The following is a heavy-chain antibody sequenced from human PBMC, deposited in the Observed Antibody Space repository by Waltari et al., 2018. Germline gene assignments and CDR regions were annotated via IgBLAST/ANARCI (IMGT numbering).Heavy chain of an antibody. Sequence: QVQLVESGGGVVQPGRSLRLSCAASGFTFSSYGMHWVRQAPGKGLEWVAGIWYDGSNKYYADSVKGRFTISRDNSKNTLYLQMNSLRAEDTAVYYCARDLRIAGSFDYWGQGTLVTVSS. V-gene: IGHV3-33*01. D-gene: IGHD6-13*01. CDR2: IWYDGSNK. CDR3: ARDLRIAGSFDY. CDR1: GFTFSSYG. J-gene: IGHJ4*02.